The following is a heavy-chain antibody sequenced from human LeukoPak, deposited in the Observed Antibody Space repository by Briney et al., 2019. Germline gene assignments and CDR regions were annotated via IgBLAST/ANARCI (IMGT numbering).Heavy chain of an antibody. Sequence: SETLSLTCSVSDGSINSYYWNWILRPPGKGLEWIGYIYYNGNTNYSPSLKSRVTMSVDTSKNLFSLKVSSVTAADTAVYYCARGRSNYYGMDVWGQGTTVTVSS. V-gene: IGHV4-59*01. D-gene: IGHD1-26*01. CDR3: ARGRSNYYGMDV. CDR2: IYYNGNT. CDR1: DGSINSYY. J-gene: IGHJ6*02.